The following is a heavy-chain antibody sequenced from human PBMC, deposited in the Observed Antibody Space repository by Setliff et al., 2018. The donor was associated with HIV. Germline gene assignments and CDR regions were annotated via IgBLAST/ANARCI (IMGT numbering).Heavy chain of an antibody. CDR2: IYYSGST. CDR1: GGSISNNNYY. V-gene: IGHV4-39*07. J-gene: IGHJ4*02. Sequence: SETLSLTCTVSGGSISNNNYYWGWIRQPPGKGLEWIGSIYYSGSTYYSPSLRSRVTISVDRSKNQFSLRLSSVTAADTAVYYCARGYSSGWTGYFDYWGLGTLVTVSS. CDR3: ARGYSSGWTGYFDY. D-gene: IGHD6-19*01.